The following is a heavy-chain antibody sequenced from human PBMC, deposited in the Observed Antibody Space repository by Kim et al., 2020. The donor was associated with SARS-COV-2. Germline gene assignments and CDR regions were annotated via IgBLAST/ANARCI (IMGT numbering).Heavy chain of an antibody. V-gene: IGHV3-33*01. CDR2: K. CDR3: ARDLSGYYGMDV. D-gene: IGHD3-10*01. Sequence: KYYADSVKGRVTSSRDNSKNTLYLQMNSLRAEDTAVYYCARDLSGYYGMDVWGQGTTVTVSS. J-gene: IGHJ6*02.